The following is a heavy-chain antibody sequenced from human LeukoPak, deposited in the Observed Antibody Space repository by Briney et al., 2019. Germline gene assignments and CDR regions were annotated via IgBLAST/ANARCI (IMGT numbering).Heavy chain of an antibody. V-gene: IGHV4-59*01. J-gene: IGHJ5*02. CDR2: IYYSGST. Sequence: SETLPLTCTVSGGSISSYYWSWIRQPPGKGLEWIGYIYYSGSTNYNPSLKSRVTISVDTSKNQFSLKLSSVTAEDTAVYYCARAPNKFEGGWFDPWGQGTLVTVSS. CDR3: ARAPNKFEGGWFDP. D-gene: IGHD1/OR15-1a*01. CDR1: GGSISSYY.